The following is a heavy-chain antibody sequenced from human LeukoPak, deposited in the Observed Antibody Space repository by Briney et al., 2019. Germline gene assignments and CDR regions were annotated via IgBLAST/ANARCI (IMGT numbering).Heavy chain of an antibody. J-gene: IGHJ4*02. V-gene: IGHV3-23*01. CDR2: INDNGGTT. CDR3: VCGWYVDY. Sequence: WGSLRLSCAASGSTFSSYAMSWVRQAPGKGLEWVSTINDNGGTTYYAGSVKGRFTISRGNSRNTLYLQMNSLRAEDTAVYYCVCGWYVDYWGQGTLVTVSS. CDR1: GSTFSSYA. D-gene: IGHD6-19*01.